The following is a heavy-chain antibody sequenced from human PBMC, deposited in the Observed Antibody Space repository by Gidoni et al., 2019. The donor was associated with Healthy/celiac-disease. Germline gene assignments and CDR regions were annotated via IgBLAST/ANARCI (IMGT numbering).Heavy chain of an antibody. CDR1: GFTFSSYA. Sequence: QVQLVESGGGVVQPGRSLRLSCAASGFTFSSYAMHWVRQAPGKGLEWVAVISYDGSNKYYADSVKGRFTISRDNSKNTLYLQMNSLRAEDTAVYYCARDIARRGAFDIWGQGTMVTVSS. CDR2: ISYDGSNK. V-gene: IGHV3-30-3*01. CDR3: ARDIARRGAFDI. J-gene: IGHJ3*02. D-gene: IGHD6-13*01.